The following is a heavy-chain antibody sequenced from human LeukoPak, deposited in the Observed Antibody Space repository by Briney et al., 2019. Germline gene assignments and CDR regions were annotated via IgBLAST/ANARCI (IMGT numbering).Heavy chain of an antibody. CDR2: IYYSGST. D-gene: IGHD2-21*02. CDR1: GGSISSSSYY. CDR3: ARSPAIIVVVTAIPIQIDY. V-gene: IGHV4-39*07. J-gene: IGHJ4*02. Sequence: SETLSLTCTVSGGSISSSSYYWGWIRQPPGKGLEWIGSIYYSGSTYYNPSLKSRVTISVDTSKNQFSLKLSSVTAADTAVYYCARSPAIIVVVTAIPIQIDYWGQGTLVTVPS.